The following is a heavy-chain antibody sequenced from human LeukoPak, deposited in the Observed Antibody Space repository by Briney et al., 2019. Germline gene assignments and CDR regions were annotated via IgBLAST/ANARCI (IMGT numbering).Heavy chain of an antibody. D-gene: IGHD5-18*01. Sequence: GGSLRLSCAASGFTFSSYGMHWVRQAPDKGLEWVAFTRYDGSDKYYVDSVKGRFTISRDNSKNTLYLQMNSLRAGDTAVYYCAKDRHVWGYSYGETFDFWGQGTLVTVSS. CDR2: TRYDGSDK. CDR1: GFTFSSYG. J-gene: IGHJ4*02. V-gene: IGHV3-30*02. CDR3: AKDRHVWGYSYGETFDF.